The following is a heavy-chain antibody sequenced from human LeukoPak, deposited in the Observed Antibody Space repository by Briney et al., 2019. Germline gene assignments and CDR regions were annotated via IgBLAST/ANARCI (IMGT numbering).Heavy chain of an antibody. Sequence: PSETLSLTCTVSGGSISSYYWSWIRQPAGKGLEWIGRIYTSGSTNYNPSLKSRVTMSVDTSKNQFSLKLSSVTAADTAVYYCARASDNDDYSLDYFYYMDVWGEGTTVTVSS. V-gene: IGHV4-4*07. CDR2: IYTSGST. J-gene: IGHJ6*03. D-gene: IGHD4-17*01. CDR1: GGSISSYY. CDR3: ARASDNDDYSLDYFYYMDV.